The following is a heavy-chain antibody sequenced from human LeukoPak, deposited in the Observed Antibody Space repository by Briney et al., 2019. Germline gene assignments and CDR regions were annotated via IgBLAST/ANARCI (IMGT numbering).Heavy chain of an antibody. CDR2: FDPEDGET. V-gene: IGHV1-24*01. J-gene: IGHJ4*02. D-gene: IGHD6-13*01. CDR1: GYTLTELS. CDR3: ATWYSSSWSPFDY. Sequence: ASVKVSCKVSGYTLTELSMHWVRQAPGKGLEWMGGFDPEDGETIYAQKFQGRVTMTEDTSTDTTYMELSSLRSEDTAVYYCATWYSSSWSPFDYWGQGTLVTVSS.